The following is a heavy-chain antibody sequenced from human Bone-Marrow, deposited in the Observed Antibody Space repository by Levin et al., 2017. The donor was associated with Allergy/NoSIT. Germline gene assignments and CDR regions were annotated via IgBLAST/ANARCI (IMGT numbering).Heavy chain of an antibody. CDR3: ARLIVGAEGWSAP. Sequence: ASVKVSCKASGYTFRNYGISWVRQAPGQGLEWMGWISTDSGSKTYAQIFQGRVTMTTDTSTHTAYMELRSPTSDDTAVYYCARLIVGAEGWSAPWGQGTLVTVSS. CDR1: GYTFRNYG. D-gene: IGHD1-26*01. J-gene: IGHJ5*02. CDR2: ISTDSGSK. V-gene: IGHV1-18*04.